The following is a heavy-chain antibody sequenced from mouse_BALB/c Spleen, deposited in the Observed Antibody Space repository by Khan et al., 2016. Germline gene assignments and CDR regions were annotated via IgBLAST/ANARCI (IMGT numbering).Heavy chain of an antibody. Sequence: EVELKESGAELVKPGASVKLSCTASGFNIKDTYMHWVKQRPEQGLEWIGRIDPANGNTKYDPKFQGKATITADTSSNTAYLQLSSLTSEDTAVYHCTRPSRKWFAYWGQGTPITVTA. CDR3: TRPSRKWFAY. V-gene: IGHV14-3*02. CDR1: GFNIKDTY. CDR2: IDPANGNT. J-gene: IGHJ3*01.